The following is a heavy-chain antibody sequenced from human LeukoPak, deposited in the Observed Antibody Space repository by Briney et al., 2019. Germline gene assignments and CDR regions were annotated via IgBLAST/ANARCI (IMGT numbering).Heavy chain of an antibody. V-gene: IGHV4-39*01. CDR1: GGSISSSSYY. J-gene: IGHJ4*02. Sequence: SETLSLTCTVSGGSISSSSYYWGWIRQPPGKGLEWIGSIYYSGSTYYNPSLKSRVTISVDTSKNQFSLKLSSVTAADTAVYYCLRGIAARQLIDYWGQGTLVTVSS. D-gene: IGHD6-6*01. CDR3: LRGIAARQLIDY. CDR2: IYYSGST.